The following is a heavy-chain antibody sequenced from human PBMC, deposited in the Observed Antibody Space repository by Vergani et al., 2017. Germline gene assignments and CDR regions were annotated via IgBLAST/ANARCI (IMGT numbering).Heavy chain of an antibody. CDR1: GFTVSSNY. CDR2: IYSGGST. V-gene: IGHV3-66*02. D-gene: IGHD6-13*01. Sequence: EVQLVEFGGGLVQPGGSLRLSCAASGFTVSSNYMSWVRQAPGKGLEWVSFIYSGGSTYYADSVKGRFTISRDNSKNTLYLQMNSLRAEDTAVYYCARGMYSSNWYFDPGGQGTLVTVSS. CDR3: ARGMYSSNWYFDP. J-gene: IGHJ5*02.